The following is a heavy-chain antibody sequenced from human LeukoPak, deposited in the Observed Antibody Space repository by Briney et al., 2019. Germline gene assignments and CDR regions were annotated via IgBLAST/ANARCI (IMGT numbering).Heavy chain of an antibody. CDR3: ARGPYSDFWSGYPYFDY. CDR1: GGSISSGSFY. J-gene: IGHJ4*02. Sequence: PSETLSLTCTVSGGSISSGSFYWSGVRQPAGKGLELIGRIYTSGSTNYNPSLKSRVTISVDTSKNHFSLRLSSVTAADTAVYYCARGPYSDFWSGYPYFDYWGQGTLVTVSS. CDR2: IYTSGST. V-gene: IGHV4-61*02. D-gene: IGHD3-3*01.